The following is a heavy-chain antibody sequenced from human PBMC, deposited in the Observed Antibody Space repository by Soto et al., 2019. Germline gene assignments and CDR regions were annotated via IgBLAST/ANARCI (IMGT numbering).Heavy chain of an antibody. D-gene: IGHD4-17*01. Sequence: PSETLSVTCTVAGGSISSGGCYWSWNRQHPGKGLEWIGYIYYSGSTYYNPSLKSRVTISVDTSKNQFSLKLSSVTAADTAVYYCARGLLTTEWPISLNWFDPWGQGTLVTVSS. CDR2: IYYSGST. V-gene: IGHV4-31*03. CDR3: ARGLLTTEWPISLNWFDP. J-gene: IGHJ5*02. CDR1: GGSISSGGCY.